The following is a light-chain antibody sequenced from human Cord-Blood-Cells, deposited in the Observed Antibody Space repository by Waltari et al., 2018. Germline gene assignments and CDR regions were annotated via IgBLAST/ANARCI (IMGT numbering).Light chain of an antibody. CDR2: RNN. CDR3: AAWDDSLSGRV. CDR1: SSNIASTY. Sequence: QSVLTQPSSASGTPGQRVTLSCYGSSSNIASTYVYRYQQLPGTAPKPLIYRNNQRPSGVPDRFSGSKSGTSASLAINGLRSEDEADYYCAAWDDSLSGRVFGGGTKLTVL. J-gene: IGLJ2*01. V-gene: IGLV1-47*01.